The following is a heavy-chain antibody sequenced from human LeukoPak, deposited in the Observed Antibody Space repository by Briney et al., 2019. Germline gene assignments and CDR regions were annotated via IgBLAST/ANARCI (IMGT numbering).Heavy chain of an antibody. V-gene: IGHV3-23*01. J-gene: IGHJ5*02. CDR3: AKDQPVLRFLEWSRGPNWFDP. CDR1: GFTFSSYA. Sequence: GGSLRLSCAASGFTFSSYAMSWVRQAPGKGLEWVSAISGSGGSTYYADSVKGRFTISRDNSKNTLYLQMNSLRAEDTAVYYCAKDQPVLRFLEWSRGPNWFDPWGQGTLVTVSS. CDR2: ISGSGGST. D-gene: IGHD3-3*01.